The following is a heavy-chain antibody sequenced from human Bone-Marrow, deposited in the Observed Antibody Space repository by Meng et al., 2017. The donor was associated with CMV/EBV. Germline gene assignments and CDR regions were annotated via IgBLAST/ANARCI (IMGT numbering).Heavy chain of an antibody. Sequence: GGSLRLSCTASGLTFSDYAMSWVRQAPGTGVEWVANGKQDGSEKYSVDSVKSRFAISRDNAKNKLYLQKNSLGADDKAVDYCSRDKGFGELHDYWGQGTLVTVSS. V-gene: IGHV3-7*03. D-gene: IGHD3-10*01. CDR1: GLTFSDYA. J-gene: IGHJ4*02. CDR2: GKQDGSEK. CDR3: SRDKGFGELHDY.